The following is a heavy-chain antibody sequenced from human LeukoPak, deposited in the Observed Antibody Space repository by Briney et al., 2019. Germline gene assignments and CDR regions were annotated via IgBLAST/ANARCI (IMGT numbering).Heavy chain of an antibody. D-gene: IGHD3-10*02. CDR1: GFTFDDYA. J-gene: IGHJ6*02. CDR2: INWNGGNT. V-gene: IGHV3-20*04. Sequence: GGSLRLSCAASGFTFDDYAMSWVRQAPGKGLEWVSGINWNGGNTGYADSVKGRFTISRDNAKKSLYLQMNSLRAEDTALYYCANYIQRPPGMDVWGQGTMVTVSS. CDR3: ANYIQRPPGMDV.